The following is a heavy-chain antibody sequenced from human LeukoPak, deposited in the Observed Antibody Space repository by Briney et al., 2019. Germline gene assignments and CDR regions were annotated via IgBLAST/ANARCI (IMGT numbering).Heavy chain of an antibody. CDR3: ASRSGYYYYYMDV. V-gene: IGHV3-11*01. CDR2: IKGTGLTT. Sequence: GGSLRLSCAASGFTFSDYYMSWIRQAPGKGLEWVSTIKGTGLTTYYADSVKGRFTISRDNSKNTLYLQMNSLRAEDTAVYYCASRSGYYYYYMDVWGKGTTVTISS. J-gene: IGHJ6*03. CDR1: GFTFSDYY.